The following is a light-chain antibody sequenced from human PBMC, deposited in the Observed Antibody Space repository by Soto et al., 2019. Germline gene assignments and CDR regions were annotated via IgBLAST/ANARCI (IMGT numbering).Light chain of an antibody. J-gene: IGKJ4*01. CDR2: GAS. V-gene: IGKV4-1*01. Sequence: VVSPSSDSRAGLLGEGGTIMCKTSRLVVNSRNNKNYLAWYQQKPGQPPKLLIYGASTRDSGVPDRFSGSGSGTEFILTISRLQSEDFAVYYCQQYNNWLRTFGGGTKVDIK. CDR3: QQYNNWLRT. CDR1: RLVVNSRNNKNY.